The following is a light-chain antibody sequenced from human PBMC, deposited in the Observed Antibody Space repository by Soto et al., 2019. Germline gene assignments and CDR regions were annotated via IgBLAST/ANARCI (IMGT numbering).Light chain of an antibody. Sequence: EIVLTQSPRTLSLSPGESATLSCTASQSDRSNSLAWYQQKPGQAPRLLMFGASGRATGTPPRFSGRGSGTDFTLTISRLEPEDFAVYYCQQYGTSPLTFGGGTKVDI. CDR1: QSDRSNS. CDR2: GAS. CDR3: QQYGTSPLT. V-gene: IGKV3-20*01. J-gene: IGKJ4*01.